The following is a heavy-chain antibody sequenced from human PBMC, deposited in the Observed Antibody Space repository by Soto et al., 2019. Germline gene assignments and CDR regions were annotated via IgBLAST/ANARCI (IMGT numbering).Heavy chain of an antibody. CDR3: ARDGASRIAVAGITGYYYGMDV. CDR1: GFTFSSYS. J-gene: IGHJ6*02. CDR2: ISSSSSYI. V-gene: IGHV3-21*01. Sequence: PGGSLRLSCAASGFTFSSYSMNWVRQAPGKGLEWVSSISSSSSYIYYADSVKGRFTISRDNAKNSLYLQMNSLRAEDTAVYYCARDGASRIAVAGITGYYYGMDVWGQGTTVTVSS. D-gene: IGHD6-19*01.